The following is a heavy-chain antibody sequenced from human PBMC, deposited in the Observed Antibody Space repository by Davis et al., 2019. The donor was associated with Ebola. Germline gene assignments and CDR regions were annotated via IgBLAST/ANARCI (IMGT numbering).Heavy chain of an antibody. CDR3: ASLFWSGYPGGD. D-gene: IGHD3-3*01. CDR2: IYYSGST. CDR1: GGSFSGYY. Sequence: MPSETLSLTCAVYGGSFSGYYWGWIRQPPGKGLEWIGSIYYSGSTYYNPSLKSRVTISVDTSKNQFSLKLSSVTAADTAVYYCASLFWSGYPGGDWGQGTLVTVSS. J-gene: IGHJ4*02. V-gene: IGHV4-39*01.